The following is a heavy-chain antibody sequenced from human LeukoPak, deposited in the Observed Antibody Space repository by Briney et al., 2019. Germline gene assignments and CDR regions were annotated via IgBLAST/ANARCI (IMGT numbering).Heavy chain of an antibody. J-gene: IGHJ3*02. V-gene: IGHV4-59*12. CDR2: IYYSGST. D-gene: IGHD4-17*01. CDR1: GGSISSYY. CDR3: ARAQTVTTYDAFDI. Sequence: SETLSLTCTVSGGSISSYYWSWIRQPPGKGLEWIGYIYYSGSTNYNPSLKSRVTISVDTSKNQFSLKLSSVTAADTAVYYCARAQTVTTYDAFDIWGQGTMVTVSS.